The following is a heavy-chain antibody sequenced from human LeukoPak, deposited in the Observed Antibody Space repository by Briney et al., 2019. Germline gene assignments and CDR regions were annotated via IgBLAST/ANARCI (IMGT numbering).Heavy chain of an antibody. CDR1: GFTFSSYA. CDR3: AKFGDSSGYYYPLDY. Sequence: GGSLRLSCAASGFTFSSYAMSWVGQAPGKGLEWGSAISGSGGSTYYADSVKGRFTISRDNSKNTLYLQMNSLRAEDTAVYYCAKFGDSSGYYYPLDYWGQGTLVTASS. CDR2: ISGSGGST. J-gene: IGHJ4*02. V-gene: IGHV3-23*01. D-gene: IGHD3-22*01.